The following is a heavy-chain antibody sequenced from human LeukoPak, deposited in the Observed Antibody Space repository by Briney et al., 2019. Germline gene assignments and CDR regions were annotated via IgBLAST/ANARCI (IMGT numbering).Heavy chain of an antibody. CDR3: ARGLSSQYNSLYFDY. V-gene: IGHV4-59*01. J-gene: IGHJ4*02. Sequence: KPSETLSLTCTVSGGSISSYYWSWIRQPPGKGLEWIGYIYYSGSTNYNPSLKSRVTISVDTSKNQFSLKLSSVTAADTAVYYCARGLSSQYNSLYFDYWGQGTLVTVSS. D-gene: IGHD5-24*01. CDR1: GGSISSYY. CDR2: IYYSGST.